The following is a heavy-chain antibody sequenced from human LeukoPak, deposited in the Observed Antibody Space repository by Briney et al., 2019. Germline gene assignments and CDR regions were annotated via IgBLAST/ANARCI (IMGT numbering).Heavy chain of an antibody. D-gene: IGHD3-10*01. Sequence: GSLRLSCAASGFTFSSYAMHWVRQAPGKGLEWVAVISYDGSNKYYADSVKGRFTISRDNSKNTLYLQMNSLRAEDTAVYYCARDGAMVREDAAFDIWGQGTMVTVSS. V-gene: IGHV3-30*04. CDR3: ARDGAMVREDAAFDI. CDR1: GFTFSSYA. CDR2: ISYDGSNK. J-gene: IGHJ3*02.